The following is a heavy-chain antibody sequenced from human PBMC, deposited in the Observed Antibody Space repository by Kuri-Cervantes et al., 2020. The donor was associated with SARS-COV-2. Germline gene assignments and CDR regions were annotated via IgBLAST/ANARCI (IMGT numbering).Heavy chain of an antibody. D-gene: IGHD3-10*01. CDR1: GGTFSSYA. CDR2: MIPIFGTS. Sequence: SVKVSCKASGGTFSSYAISWVRQAPGQGLEWMGGMIPIFGTSNYAQKFLGRVTITADESTSTAYIQPSSLRSEDTAVYYCARENGGVRGEWGLYYYYYYMDVWGKGTTVTVSS. CDR3: ARENGGVRGEWGLYYYYYYMDV. V-gene: IGHV1-69*13. J-gene: IGHJ6*03.